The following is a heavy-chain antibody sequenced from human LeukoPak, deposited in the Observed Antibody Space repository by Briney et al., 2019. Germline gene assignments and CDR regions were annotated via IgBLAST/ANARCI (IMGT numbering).Heavy chain of an antibody. D-gene: IGHD6-13*01. CDR3: ARGVAKIAAAGTPDY. CDR2: INHSGST. J-gene: IGHJ4*02. V-gene: IGHV4-34*01. Sequence: SETLSLTCAVYGGSFSGYYWSWTRQPPGKGLEWLGEINHSGSTNYNPSLKSRVTISVDTSKNQFSLKLSSVTAADTAVYYCARGVAKIAAAGTPDYWGQGTLVTVSS. CDR1: GGSFSGYY.